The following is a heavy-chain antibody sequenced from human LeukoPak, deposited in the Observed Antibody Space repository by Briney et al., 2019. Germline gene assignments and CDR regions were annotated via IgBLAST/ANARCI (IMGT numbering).Heavy chain of an antibody. D-gene: IGHD3-3*01. Sequence: SETLSPTCAVYGGSFSGYYWSWIRQPPGKGLEWIGEINHSGSTNYNPSLKSRVTISVDTSKNQFPLKLSSVTAADTAVYYCARSPLYYDFWSGPSGGNWFDPWGQGTLVTVSS. CDR2: INHSGST. V-gene: IGHV4-34*01. J-gene: IGHJ5*02. CDR1: GGSFSGYY. CDR3: ARSPLYYDFWSGPSGGNWFDP.